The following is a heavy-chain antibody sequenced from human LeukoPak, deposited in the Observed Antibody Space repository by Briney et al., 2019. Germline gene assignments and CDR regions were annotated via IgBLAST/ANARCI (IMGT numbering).Heavy chain of an antibody. D-gene: IGHD1-26*01. V-gene: IGHV3-13*01. CDR2: IGTAGDT. CDR3: ATGIRGDDFSY. Sequence: GGSLRLSCAASGFTFSSYDMHWVRQAAGKGLEWVSAIGTAGDTYYPGSVKGRFTIPRENAKTSLYLQMNSLRAGDTAVYYCATGIRGDDFSYWGQGTLVTVSS. J-gene: IGHJ4*02. CDR1: GFTFSSYD.